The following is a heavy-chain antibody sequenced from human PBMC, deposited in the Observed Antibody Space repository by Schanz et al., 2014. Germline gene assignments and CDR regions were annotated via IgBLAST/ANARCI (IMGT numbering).Heavy chain of an antibody. D-gene: IGHD3-16*01. J-gene: IGHJ4*02. CDR2: ISASGGDT. CDR3: ARVKGGFDY. Sequence: DVHLLESGGGLVQPGGSLRLSCAASEFTFSTDAMSWVRQAPGKGLEWLSVISASGGDTYYADSVRGRFTISRDNAKNSLYLQMNSLRAEDTAVYYCARVKGGFDYWGQGTLVTVSS. CDR1: EFTFSTDA. V-gene: IGHV3-23*01.